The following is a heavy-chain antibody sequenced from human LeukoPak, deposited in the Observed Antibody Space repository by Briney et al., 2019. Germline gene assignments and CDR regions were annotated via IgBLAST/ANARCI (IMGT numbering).Heavy chain of an antibody. J-gene: IGHJ4*02. CDR2: FSGSGGIT. CDR1: GFTFSNYA. Sequence: GGSLRLSCAASGFTFSNYAMSWVRQAPGKGLEWVSGFSGSGGITYYADSVKGRFTISRDNSKNTLYLQMNSLRAEDTAVYYCEVARAGGVNWGQGTLVTVSS. D-gene: IGHD3-3*01. CDR3: EVARAGGVN. V-gene: IGHV3-23*01.